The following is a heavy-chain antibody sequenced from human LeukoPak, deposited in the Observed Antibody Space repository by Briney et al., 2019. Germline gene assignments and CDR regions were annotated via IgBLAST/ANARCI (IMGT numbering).Heavy chain of an antibody. CDR1: GFTVSSNY. Sequence: PGGSLRLSCAASGFTVSSNYMSWVRQAPGKGLEWVSVIYSGGSTYYADSVKGRFTISRDNSKNTLYLQMNSLSAEDTAVYYCASGITMIVVRDWGQGTLVTVSS. J-gene: IGHJ4*02. D-gene: IGHD3-22*01. CDR3: ASGITMIVVRD. CDR2: IYSGGST. V-gene: IGHV3-53*01.